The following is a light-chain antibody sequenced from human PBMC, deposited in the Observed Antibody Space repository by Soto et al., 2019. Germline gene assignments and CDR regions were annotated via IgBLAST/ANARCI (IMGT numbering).Light chain of an antibody. Sequence: SLLTQQPSASGTPGHRITLSCSGSSSNIGSNTVNWYQQLPGTAPKLLVYSNNPRASGLSDRLPGSKSGTSASLAIGGLQSAAAAYNYWAARDDSLNSFYVFGAGTKVTV. CDR3: AARDDSLNSFYV. CDR1: SSNIGSNT. CDR2: SNN. V-gene: IGLV1-44*01. J-gene: IGLJ1*01.